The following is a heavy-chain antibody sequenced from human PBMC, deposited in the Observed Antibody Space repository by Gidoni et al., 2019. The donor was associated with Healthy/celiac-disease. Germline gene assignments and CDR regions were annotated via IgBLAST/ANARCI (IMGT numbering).Heavy chain of an antibody. V-gene: IGHV4-34*01. CDR3: ARGVGPAAKVYCDY. CDR1: GGSFSGYY. D-gene: IGHD2-2*01. J-gene: IGHJ4*02. CDR2: INHSGST. Sequence: QVQLQQWGAGLLKPSETLSSTCVVYGGSFSGYYWSWIRQPPGRELEWIGEINHSGSTNYNPTLKSRVTISVDTSKNQFSLKLSSVTAADTAVYDCARGVGPAAKVYCDYWGQGTLVTVSS.